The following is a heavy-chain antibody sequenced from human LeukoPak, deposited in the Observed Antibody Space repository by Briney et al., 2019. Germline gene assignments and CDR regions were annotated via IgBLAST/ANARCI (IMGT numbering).Heavy chain of an antibody. D-gene: IGHD2-2*02. J-gene: IGHJ4*02. CDR1: GYSFNMYW. V-gene: IGHV5-51*01. CDR2: IYGGDSDT. Sequence: GESLKISCKASGYSFNMYWIGWVRQMPGKGLEWMGIIYGGDSDTRYNPSFQGQVTISADKFTSTAYLQWSSLKASDTAMYYCARRLGCSYTACPPDYWGQGTLVTVSS. CDR3: ARRLGCSYTACPPDY.